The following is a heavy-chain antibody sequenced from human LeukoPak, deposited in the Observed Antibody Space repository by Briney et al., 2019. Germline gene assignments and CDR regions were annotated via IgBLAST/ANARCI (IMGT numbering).Heavy chain of an antibody. CDR3: ARGARMYYYDSTGYNDY. V-gene: IGHV1-2*02. D-gene: IGHD3-22*01. CDR1: GYIFSGYY. J-gene: IGHJ4*02. CDR2: INPSSGGT. Sequence: GASVKVSCKTSGYIFSGYYMHWVRQAPGQGLEWMGCINPSSGGTNYTQKFQGRVTMTRDTSISTAYMELSRLRSDDTAVYYCARGARMYYYDSTGYNDYWGEGTPVSVSS.